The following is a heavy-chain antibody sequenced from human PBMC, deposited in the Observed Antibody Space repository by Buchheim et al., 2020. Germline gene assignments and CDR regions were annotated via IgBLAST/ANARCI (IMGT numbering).Heavy chain of an antibody. J-gene: IGHJ6*02. V-gene: IGHV3-30*18. Sequence: QVQVVESGGGVVQPGGSPRLSCGASGFSFRDYGMHWVRQAPGKGLEWVAVISYDGSKKYYGESVKGRFTISRDNSKNMVFFQMNSLRVEDTAVYYCTKAFYYGSGDYYSRMGYFFGMDVWGPGTT. CDR2: ISYDGSKK. D-gene: IGHD3-10*01. CDR3: TKAFYYGSGDYYSRMGYFFGMDV. CDR1: GFSFRDYG.